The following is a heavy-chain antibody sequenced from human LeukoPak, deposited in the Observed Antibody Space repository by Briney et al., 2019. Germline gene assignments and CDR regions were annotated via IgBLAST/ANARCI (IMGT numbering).Heavy chain of an antibody. CDR1: GGSISSSSYY. CDR3: ARRDTAMVGFDY. D-gene: IGHD5-18*01. Sequence: PSETLSLTCTVSGGSISSSSYYWGWIRQPPGKGLEWIGSIYYSGRTYYNPSLKSRVPISVDTSKNQFSLKLSSVTAADTAVYYCARRDTAMVGFDYWGQGTLVTVSS. J-gene: IGHJ4*02. V-gene: IGHV4-39*01. CDR2: IYYSGRT.